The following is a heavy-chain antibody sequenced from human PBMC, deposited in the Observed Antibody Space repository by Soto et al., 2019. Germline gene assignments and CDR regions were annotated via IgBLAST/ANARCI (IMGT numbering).Heavy chain of an antibody. J-gene: IGHJ4*02. CDR2: IYYSGST. Sequence: QVQLQESGPGLVKPSQTLSLTCTVSGGSISSGGYYWSWIRQHPGKGLEWIGYIYYSGSTYYNPPLKSRVTISVDTSKNQFSLKLSSVSAADTAVYYCARSDSSGYQHFDYWGQGTLVTVSS. CDR1: GGSISSGGYY. V-gene: IGHV4-31*03. CDR3: ARSDSSGYQHFDY. D-gene: IGHD3-22*01.